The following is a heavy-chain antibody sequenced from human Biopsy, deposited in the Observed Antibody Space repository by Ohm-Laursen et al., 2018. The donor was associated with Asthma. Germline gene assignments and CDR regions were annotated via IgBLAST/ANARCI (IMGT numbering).Heavy chain of an antibody. V-gene: IGHV3-30*03. CDR1: GFTLTTYA. J-gene: IGHJ6*02. Sequence: SLRLSCAASGFTLTTYAIHWVRQAPGKGLEWVAVISYDGSTKYSADSVKGRFIVSRDISKNILSLQMNSLRPEDTAVYYCASYEVVTSILPLDVWGQGTTVTVSS. D-gene: IGHD2-21*02. CDR3: ASYEVVTSILPLDV. CDR2: ISYDGSTK.